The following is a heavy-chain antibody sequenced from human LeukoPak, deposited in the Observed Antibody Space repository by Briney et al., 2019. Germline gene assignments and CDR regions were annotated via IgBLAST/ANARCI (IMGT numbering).Heavy chain of an antibody. D-gene: IGHD5-18*01. CDR2: INPNSTTT. J-gene: IGHJ4*02. V-gene: IGHV1-2*02. Sequence: ASVKVSCKASGYTFAGYYVHWVRQAPGQGLEWMGWINPNSTTTHYAQKFQGRVTMTRDTSISTACMELRRLRSDDTATYYCARVRDRMKGYKFDYWGQGTLVTVSS. CDR3: ARVRDRMKGYKFDY. CDR1: GYTFAGYY.